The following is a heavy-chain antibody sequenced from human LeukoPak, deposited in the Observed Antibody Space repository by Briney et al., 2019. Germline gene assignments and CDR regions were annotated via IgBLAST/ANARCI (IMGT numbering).Heavy chain of an antibody. CDR2: IYTSGST. V-gene: IGHV4-4*07. Sequence: PSETLSLTCTVSGGSIRSYYWSWLRQPAGKGLEWIGRIYTSGSTNYNPSLKSRVTMSVDTSKNQFSLKLSSVTAADTAVYYCARGFVMLADYYYYMDVWGKGTTVTVSS. J-gene: IGHJ6*03. CDR3: ARGFVMLADYYYYMDV. D-gene: IGHD2-21*01. CDR1: GGSIRSYY.